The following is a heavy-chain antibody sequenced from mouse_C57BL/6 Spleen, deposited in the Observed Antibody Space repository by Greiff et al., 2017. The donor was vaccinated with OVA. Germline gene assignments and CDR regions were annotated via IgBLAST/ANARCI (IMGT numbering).Heavy chain of an antibody. CDR1: GYSITSGYY. V-gene: IGHV3-6*01. CDR3: AREDGSSYSYYFDY. J-gene: IGHJ2*01. CDR2: ISYDGSN. D-gene: IGHD1-1*01. Sequence: DVKLQESGPGLVKPSQSLSLTCSVTGYSITSGYYWNWIRQFPGNKLEWMGYISYDGSNNYNPSLKNRISITRDTSKNQFFLKLNSVTTEDTATYYCAREDGSSYSYYFDYWGQGTTLTVSS.